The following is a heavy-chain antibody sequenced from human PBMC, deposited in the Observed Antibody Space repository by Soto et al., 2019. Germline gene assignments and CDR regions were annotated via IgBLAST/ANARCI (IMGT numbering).Heavy chain of an antibody. Sequence: GGSLRLSCAASGFTFSSYWMHWVRQAPGKGLVWVSRISSDGSSTSYADSVKGRFTISRDNAKNTLYLQMNSLRAEDTAVYYCARDTSIAAPYYYYYYGMDVWGQGTTVTVSS. J-gene: IGHJ6*02. D-gene: IGHD6-6*01. CDR3: ARDTSIAAPYYYYYYGMDV. CDR2: ISSDGSST. V-gene: IGHV3-74*01. CDR1: GFTFSSYW.